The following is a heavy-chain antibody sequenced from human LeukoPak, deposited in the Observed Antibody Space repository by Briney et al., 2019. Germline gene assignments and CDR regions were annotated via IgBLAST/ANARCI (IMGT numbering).Heavy chain of an antibody. CDR3: ASYGSGSSDY. D-gene: IGHD3-10*01. V-gene: IGHV4-59*01. CDR1: GSSISSYY. Sequence: SETLSLTCTVSGSSISSYYWSWIRQPPGKGLGWIGYIYYTGSTNYNPSLKSRVTISVATSKNQLSLKLSSVTAADTAVYYCASYGSGSSDYWGQGTLVTVSS. J-gene: IGHJ4*02. CDR2: IYYTGST.